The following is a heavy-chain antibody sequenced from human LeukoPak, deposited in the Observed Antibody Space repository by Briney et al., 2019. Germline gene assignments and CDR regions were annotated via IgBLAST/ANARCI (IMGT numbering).Heavy chain of an antibody. J-gene: IGHJ3*02. V-gene: IGHV4-4*07. Sequence: PSETLSLTCTVSGGSISSYYWSWIRQPAGKGLEWIGRIYTSGSTNYNPSLKSRVTMSVDTSKNQFSLKLSSVTAADTAVYYCARDGGYCSSTSCYVSAFDIWGQGTMVTVSS. D-gene: IGHD2-2*03. CDR2: IYTSGST. CDR1: GGSISSYY. CDR3: ARDGGYCSSTSCYVSAFDI.